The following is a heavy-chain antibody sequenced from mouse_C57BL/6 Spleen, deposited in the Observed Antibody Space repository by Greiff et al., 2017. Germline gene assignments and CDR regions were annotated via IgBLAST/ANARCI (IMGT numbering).Heavy chain of an antibody. D-gene: IGHD2-3*01. CDR3: AKDGYNVNWYFDV. J-gene: IGHJ1*03. CDR1: GYSFTDYT. Sequence: VQLQQSGPELVKPGASVKISCKASGYSFTDYTMNWVKQSNGKSLEWIGVINPNYGTTSYNQKFKGKATLTVDKSSSTAYMQLNSLTSEDSAVYYCAKDGYNVNWYFDVWGTGTTVTVSS. V-gene: IGHV1-39*01. CDR2: INPNYGTT.